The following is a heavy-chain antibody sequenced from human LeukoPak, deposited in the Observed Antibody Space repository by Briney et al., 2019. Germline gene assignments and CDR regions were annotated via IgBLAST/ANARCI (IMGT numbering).Heavy chain of an antibody. D-gene: IGHD4/OR15-4a*01. CDR2: IYAGASDT. CDR1: GYSFTSYW. V-gene: IGHV5-51*01. Sequence: GEPLKTSCMASGYSFTSYWFGWVRQMPGKDVEVRGVIYAGASDTRNRPSLQGQVTISADKSISTAYLQWSSLKASDTAMYYCARVLGSGPNAVYFDYWGQGTRVTVSS. CDR3: ARVLGSGPNAVYFDY. J-gene: IGHJ4*02.